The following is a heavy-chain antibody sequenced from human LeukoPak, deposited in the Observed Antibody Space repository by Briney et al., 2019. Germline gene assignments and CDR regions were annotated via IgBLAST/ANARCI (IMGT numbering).Heavy chain of an antibody. D-gene: IGHD2-8*01. CDR1: GFTFNNFE. CDR2: VSGSGDEI. V-gene: IGHV3-48*03. J-gene: IGHJ4*02. CDR3: ARQWVFDY. Sequence: PGGSLRLSCAASGFTFNNFEMNWVRQAPGKGLEWISYVSGSGDEIHYGDSVKGRFTISRDNAQSSLYLQMNSLRSEDTAVYYCARQWVFDYWGQGTLVTVSS.